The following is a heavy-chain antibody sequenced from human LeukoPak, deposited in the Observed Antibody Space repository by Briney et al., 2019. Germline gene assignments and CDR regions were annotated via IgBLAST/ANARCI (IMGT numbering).Heavy chain of an antibody. J-gene: IGHJ6*03. V-gene: IGHV4-4*09. Sequence: KPSETLSLTCTVSGGSISSYYWSWIRQPPGKGLEWIGYIYTSGSTNYNPSLKSRVTISVDTSENQFSLKLSSVTAADTAVYYCARVFYMDVWGKGTTVTVSS. D-gene: IGHD1-14*01. CDR1: GGSISSYY. CDR3: ARVFYMDV. CDR2: IYTSGST.